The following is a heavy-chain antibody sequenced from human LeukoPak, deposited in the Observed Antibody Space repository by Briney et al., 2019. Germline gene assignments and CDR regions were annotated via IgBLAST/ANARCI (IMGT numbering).Heavy chain of an antibody. D-gene: IGHD6-13*01. J-gene: IGHJ4*02. V-gene: IGHV3-48*01. CDR3: ARDSIAAII. CDR2: ISSSSSTI. CDR1: GFTFSSYS. Sequence: GGSLRLSCAASGFTFSSYSMNWVRQAPAKGLEGVSYISSSSSTIYYVDSVKGRFTISRDNAKNSLYLQMNSLRAEDTAVYYCARDSIAAIIWGQGTLVTVSS.